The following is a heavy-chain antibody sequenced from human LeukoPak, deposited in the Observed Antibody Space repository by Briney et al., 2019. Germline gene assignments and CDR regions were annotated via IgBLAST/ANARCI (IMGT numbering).Heavy chain of an antibody. CDR2: ISAYNGNT. J-gene: IGHJ3*02. D-gene: IGHD2-21*01. CDR1: GYTFTSYG. Sequence: GASVKVSCKASGYTFTSYGVSWVRQAPGQGLEWMGWISAYNGNTDYAQKLQGRVTMTTDTSTSTAYMELRSLGSDDTAVYYCARGIPQHRFDIWGQGTMVTVSS. V-gene: IGHV1-18*01. CDR3: ARGIPQHRFDI.